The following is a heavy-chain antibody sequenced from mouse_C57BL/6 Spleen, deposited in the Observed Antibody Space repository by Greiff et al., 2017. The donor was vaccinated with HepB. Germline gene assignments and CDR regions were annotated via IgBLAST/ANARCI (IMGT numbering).Heavy chain of an antibody. CDR2: ISSGGSYT. V-gene: IGHV5-6*01. J-gene: IGHJ3*01. Sequence: EVKLMESGGDLVKPGGSLKLSCAASGFTFSSYGMSWVRQTPDKRLEWVATISSGGSYTYYPDSVKGRFTISRDNAKNTLYLQMSSLKSEDTAMYYCARGNLGTRFAYWGQGTLVTVSA. D-gene: IGHD3-3*01. CDR1: GFTFSSYG. CDR3: ARGNLGTRFAY.